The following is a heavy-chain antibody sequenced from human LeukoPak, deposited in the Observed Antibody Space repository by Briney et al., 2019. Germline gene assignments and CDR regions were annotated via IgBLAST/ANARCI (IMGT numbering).Heavy chain of an antibody. CDR2: IIPIFGTA. V-gene: IGHV1-69*13. D-gene: IGHD3-9*01. Sequence: SVKVSCKASGGTFSSYAISWVRQAPGQGLEWMGGIIPIFGTANYAQKFQGRVTITADESTSTAYMELSRLRFEDTAVYYCARQGYTNNLGGYFGDKDDGFDLWGQGTMVTVSS. J-gene: IGHJ3*01. CDR3: ARQGYTNNLGGYFGDKDDGFDL. CDR1: GGTFSSYA.